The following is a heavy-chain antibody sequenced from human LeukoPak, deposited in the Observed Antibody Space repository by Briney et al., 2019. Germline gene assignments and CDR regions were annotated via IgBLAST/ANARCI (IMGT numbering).Heavy chain of an antibody. Sequence: GASVKVSCKASGYTFTGNYLHWVRQAPGQGLEWMGWINPNSGDTKYAQKFQGGVTMTRDTSVSTAHMQLSRMRYDDTAVYYCARGGGRTSSAFDPWGQGTLVTVSS. D-gene: IGHD2-2*01. CDR1: GYTFTGNY. V-gene: IGHV1-2*02. J-gene: IGHJ5*02. CDR3: ARGGGRTSSAFDP. CDR2: INPNSGDT.